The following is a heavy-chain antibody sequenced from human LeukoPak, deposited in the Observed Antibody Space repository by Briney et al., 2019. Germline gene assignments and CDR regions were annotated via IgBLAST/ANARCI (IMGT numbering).Heavy chain of an antibody. CDR2: VNLQGST. J-gene: IGHJ4*02. CDR1: GGSITNTNY. CDR3: AREGGPYRPLDY. V-gene: IGHV4-4*02. Sequence: TSETLSLTCGVSGGSITNTNYWTWVRQPPGKGLEWIGEVNLQGSTNYNPSLMGRVAISVDTSETHISLQLTSVTAADTAVYYCAREGGPYRPLDYSGQGTLVTVSS.